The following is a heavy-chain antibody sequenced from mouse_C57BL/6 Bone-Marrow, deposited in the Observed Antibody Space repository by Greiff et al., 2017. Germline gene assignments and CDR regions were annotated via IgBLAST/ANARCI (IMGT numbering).Heavy chain of an antibody. J-gene: IGHJ4*01. Sequence: EVKLVESGGGLVQPGGSLKLSCAASGFTFSDYYMYWVRQTPEKRLEWVAYISNGGGSTYYPDTVKGRFTISRDNAKNTLYLQMSRLKSEDTAMYYCAVVAPRDYWGQGTSVTVSS. V-gene: IGHV5-12*01. D-gene: IGHD1-1*01. CDR1: GFTFSDYY. CDR3: AVVAPRDY. CDR2: ISNGGGST.